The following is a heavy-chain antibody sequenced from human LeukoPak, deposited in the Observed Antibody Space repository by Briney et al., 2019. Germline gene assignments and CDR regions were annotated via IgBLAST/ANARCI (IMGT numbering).Heavy chain of an antibody. D-gene: IGHD5-24*01. J-gene: IGHJ4*02. V-gene: IGHV1-18*01. CDR3: ARGRWLQPIFDY. CDR2: ISAYNGNT. CDR1: GHTFISYG. Sequence: GASVKVSCKASGHTFISYGISWVRQAPRQGLEWMGWISAYNGNTNYAQKFQGRVTMTTDTSTSTAYMELRSLRSDDTAVYYCARGRWLQPIFDYWGQGTLVTVSS.